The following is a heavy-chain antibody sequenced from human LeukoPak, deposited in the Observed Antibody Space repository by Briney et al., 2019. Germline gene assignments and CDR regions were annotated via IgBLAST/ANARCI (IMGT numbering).Heavy chain of an antibody. CDR3: AKDRATTYYDFWSGFSGDY. CDR2: ISHAGGRT. V-gene: IGHV3-23*01. J-gene: IGHJ4*02. D-gene: IGHD3-3*01. Sequence: GGSLRLSCAASGFIFSSYAMSWVRQAPGKGLEWVSTISHAGGRTYYADSVKGRFTISRDFSKDTLYLQMNSLRAEDTAVYYCAKDRATTYYDFWSGFSGDYWGQGTLVTVSS. CDR1: GFIFSSYA.